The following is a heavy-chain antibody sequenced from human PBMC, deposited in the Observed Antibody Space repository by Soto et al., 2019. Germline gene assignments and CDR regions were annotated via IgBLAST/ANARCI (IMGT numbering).Heavy chain of an antibody. D-gene: IGHD2-15*01. V-gene: IGHV3-23*01. CDR2: ISGSGGST. J-gene: IGHJ3*02. CDR1: GFTFSSYA. CDR3: ARLIVVVVAATRDAFDI. Sequence: EVQLLESGGGLVQPGGSLRLSCAASGFTFSSYAMSWVRQAPGKGLEWVSAISGSGGSTYYADSVKGRFTISRDNSKNTLYLQMNSLRAEDTAVYYCARLIVVVVAATRDAFDIWGQGTMVTVSS.